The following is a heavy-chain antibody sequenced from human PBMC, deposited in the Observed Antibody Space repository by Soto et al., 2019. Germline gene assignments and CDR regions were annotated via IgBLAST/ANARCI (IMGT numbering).Heavy chain of an antibody. J-gene: IGHJ3*01. CDR1: GGSISSRNW. CDR3: AKDRLWGSSDWGAPDDFYV. Sequence: QVHLQESGPGLEKPSGTLSLTCTVSGGSISSRNWWSWLRQSPTKGLERIGEIYQSGSTNYKPSLESGVTLSVDKSKNQSSPELAALTAADTAVYYCAKDRLWGSSDWGAPDDFYVWGQGTMVTVS. D-gene: IGHD7-27*01. CDR2: IYQSGST. V-gene: IGHV4-4*02.